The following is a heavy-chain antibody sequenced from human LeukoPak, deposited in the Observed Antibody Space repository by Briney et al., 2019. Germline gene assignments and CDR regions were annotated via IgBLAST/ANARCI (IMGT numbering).Heavy chain of an antibody. Sequence: GASVKVSCKASGYTFGSDDINWVRRATGQGLGWMGWINPNNGNLGYAQKFQGRVTITRNTPISTAYMELSSLTSEDTAVYYCARSDHNSWNAFDIWGQGTMVTVSS. V-gene: IGHV1-8*03. J-gene: IGHJ3*02. CDR2: INPNNGNL. CDR3: ARSDHNSWNAFDI. CDR1: GYTFGSDD. D-gene: IGHD1-26*01.